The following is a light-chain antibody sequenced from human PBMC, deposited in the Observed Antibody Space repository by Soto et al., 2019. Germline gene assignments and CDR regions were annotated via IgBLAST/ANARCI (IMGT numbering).Light chain of an antibody. Sequence: EIVLTQSPATLSLSPGERATLSCRASHSVSSYLAWYQQKPGQAPRLLIYGASIRAAGIPDRFSGSGSGTDFTLTIRRLEPDDFAVYYCQQYGSSPRTFGQGTKVDI. CDR2: GAS. CDR3: QQYGSSPRT. V-gene: IGKV3-20*01. J-gene: IGKJ1*01. CDR1: HSVSSY.